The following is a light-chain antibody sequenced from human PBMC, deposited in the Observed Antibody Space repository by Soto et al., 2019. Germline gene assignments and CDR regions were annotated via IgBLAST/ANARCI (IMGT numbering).Light chain of an antibody. CDR1: SSDVGGYNY. CDR3: SSYAGSNYV. J-gene: IGLJ1*01. Sequence: QSVLTQPPSASGSPGQSVTISCTGTSSDVGGYNYVSWYQQHPGKAPKLMIYEVSKRPSGVPDRLSGSKSGNTASLTVSGLQAEDEADYYWSSYAGSNYVFGTGTKLTVL. CDR2: EVS. V-gene: IGLV2-8*01.